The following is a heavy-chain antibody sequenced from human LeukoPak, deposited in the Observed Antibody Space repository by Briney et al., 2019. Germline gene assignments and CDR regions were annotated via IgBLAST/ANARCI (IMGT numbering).Heavy chain of an antibody. CDR1: GFTFSSYA. D-gene: IGHD4-11*01. CDR3: AKTDSNLPYYYYMDV. Sequence: GGSLRLSCAASGFTFSSYAMSWVRQAPGKGLEWVSAISGSGGSTYYADSVKGRFTISRHNSKNTLYLQMNSLRAEDTAVYYCAKTDSNLPYYYYMDVWGKGTTVTVSS. CDR2: ISGSGGST. V-gene: IGHV3-23*01. J-gene: IGHJ6*03.